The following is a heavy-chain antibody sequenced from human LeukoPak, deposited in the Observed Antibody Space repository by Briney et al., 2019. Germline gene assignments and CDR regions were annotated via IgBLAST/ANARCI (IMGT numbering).Heavy chain of an antibody. J-gene: IGHJ3*02. Sequence: GGSLRLSCAASGFTFSSYGMHWVRQAPGKGLEWVAVIWYDGSNKYYADSVKGRFTISRDNSRNTLYLQMNSLRAEDTAVYYFARDRQLERRVDAFDIWGQGTMVTVSS. CDR3: ARDRQLERRVDAFDI. CDR1: GFTFSSYG. CDR2: IWYDGSNK. V-gene: IGHV3-33*01. D-gene: IGHD1-1*01.